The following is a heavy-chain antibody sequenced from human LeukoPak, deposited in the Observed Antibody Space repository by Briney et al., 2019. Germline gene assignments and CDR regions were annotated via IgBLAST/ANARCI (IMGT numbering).Heavy chain of an antibody. J-gene: IGHJ4*02. V-gene: IGHV3-23*01. CDR3: ATGEWIH. CDR2: ISGDGSVT. CDR1: GFTFSNSA. D-gene: IGHD3-10*01. Sequence: GGSLRLSCAASGFTFSNSAISWVRQAPGKGLEWVSGISGDGSVTFYADSVKGRFTISRDNAKSSLYLEMNSLRDEDTGVYYCATGEWIHWGQGTLVTVSS.